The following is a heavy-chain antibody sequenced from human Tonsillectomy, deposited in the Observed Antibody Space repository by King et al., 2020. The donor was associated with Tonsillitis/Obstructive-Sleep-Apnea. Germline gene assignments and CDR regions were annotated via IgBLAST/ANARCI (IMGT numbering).Heavy chain of an antibody. CDR1: GFTFSYAW. Sequence: QLVQSGGGLVKPGKSLRLSCTASGFTFSYAWMNWVRQAPGKGLEWVGRIKSKTDGETTDYAVPVKGRFTISRDDSKDTVYLQMNSLKTEDTDVYYCTTKFSEYCSGGSCSYGMDVWGQGTTVTVSS. D-gene: IGHD2-15*01. CDR2: IKSKTDGETT. CDR3: TTKFSEYCSGGSCSYGMDV. J-gene: IGHJ6*02. V-gene: IGHV3-15*07.